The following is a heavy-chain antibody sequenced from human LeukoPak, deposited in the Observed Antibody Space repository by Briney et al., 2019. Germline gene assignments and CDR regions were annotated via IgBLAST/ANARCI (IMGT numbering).Heavy chain of an antibody. V-gene: IGHV4-59*01. Sequence: SETLSLTCTVSGGPISSYYWSWIRQPPGKGLEWIGYIYYSGSTNYNPSLKGRVTISEDTSKNQFSLNLNSVTAADTAVYYRARGHSSSWLSYFDYWGQGTLVTVSS. CDR1: GGPISSYY. CDR2: IYYSGST. D-gene: IGHD6-13*01. CDR3: ARGHSSSWLSYFDY. J-gene: IGHJ4*02.